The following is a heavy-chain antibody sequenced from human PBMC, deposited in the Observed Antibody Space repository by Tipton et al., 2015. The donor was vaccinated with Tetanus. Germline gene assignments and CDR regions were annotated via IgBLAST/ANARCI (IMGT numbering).Heavy chain of an antibody. CDR3: ARTHRYYDFWSGYYFY. CDR1: GGTFSSYA. CDR2: IIPIFGTA. V-gene: IGHV1-69*01. Sequence: QSGPEVKKPGSSVKVSCKASGGTFSSYAISWVRQAPGQGLEWMGGIIPIFGTANYAQKFQGRVTITADESTSTAYMELSSLRSEDTAVYYCARTHRYYDFWSGYYFYWGQGTLVTVSS. D-gene: IGHD3-3*01. J-gene: IGHJ4*02.